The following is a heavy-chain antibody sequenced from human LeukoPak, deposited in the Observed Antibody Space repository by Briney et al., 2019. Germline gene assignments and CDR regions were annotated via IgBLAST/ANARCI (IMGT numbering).Heavy chain of an antibody. CDR3: ARETPPGYYYYYGMDV. V-gene: IGHV1-69*13. J-gene: IGHJ6*02. CDR1: GGTFSSYA. Sequence: SVKVSCKASGGTFSSYAISWVRQAPGQGLEWMGGIIPVFGTANYAQKFQGRVTITADESTSTAYMELSSLRSEDTAVYYCARETPPGYYYYYGMDVWGQGTTVTVSS. CDR2: IIPVFGTA.